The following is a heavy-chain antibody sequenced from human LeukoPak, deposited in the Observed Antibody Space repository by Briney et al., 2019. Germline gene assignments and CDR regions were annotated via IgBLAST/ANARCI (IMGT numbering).Heavy chain of an antibody. V-gene: IGHV4-59*08. Sequence: PSETLSLTYTVSGASMSGQHRSWIRQAPGKGLEWIAWIHYDGRTNYNPSLKSRLALSVDTSTNQFSLSLNSVTAADTAVYFCARHLNGGTHPLDNWGPGIRVIVSP. J-gene: IGHJ4*02. CDR2: IHYDGRT. CDR1: GASMSGQH. CDR3: ARHLNGGTHPLDN. D-gene: IGHD2-8*01.